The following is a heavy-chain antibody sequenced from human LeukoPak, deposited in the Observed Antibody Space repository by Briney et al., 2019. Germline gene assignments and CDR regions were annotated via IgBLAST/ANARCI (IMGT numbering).Heavy chain of an antibody. V-gene: IGHV3-53*01. Sequence: GGSLRLSCAASGVTVNYNFMSWVRQAPGKGLEWVSVIYSDSSADYADSVKGRFTISRDDAQNTLYLQMNSLRAGDTAVYYCARAPRPFDNSDYYFDYWGQGSLVTVSS. J-gene: IGHJ4*02. CDR3: ARAPRPFDNSDYYFDY. D-gene: IGHD3-22*01. CDR2: IYSDSSA. CDR1: GVTVNYNF.